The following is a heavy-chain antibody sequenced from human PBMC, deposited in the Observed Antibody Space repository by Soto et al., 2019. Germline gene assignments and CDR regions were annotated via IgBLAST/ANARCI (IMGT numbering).Heavy chain of an antibody. CDR2: IDGVGAGT. CDR1: GFTFTNYW. Sequence: PGGSLRLSWAASGFTFTNYWMHWVRQVPGKGLVWVSRIDGVGAGTSYSDSVRGRFTISRDNAENMLYLQMNSLRAEDTAVSYCTTVFEYWGQGTLVTVSS. CDR3: TTVFEY. V-gene: IGHV3-74*01. J-gene: IGHJ4*02.